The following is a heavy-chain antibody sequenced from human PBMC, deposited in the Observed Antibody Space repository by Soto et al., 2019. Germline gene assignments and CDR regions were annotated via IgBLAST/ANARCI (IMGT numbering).Heavy chain of an antibody. Sequence: PSETLSLTCAVSGGAISSGGYSWSWILQPPGKGLEWIGYIYHSGSTYYNPSLKSRVTISVDTSKNQFSLKLSSVTAADTAVYYCARDRHILTGSYKVYYYGMDVWGQGTTVT. CDR3: ARDRHILTGSYKVYYYGMDV. D-gene: IGHD3-9*01. CDR1: GGAISSGGYS. V-gene: IGHV4-30-2*01. CDR2: IYHSGST. J-gene: IGHJ6*02.